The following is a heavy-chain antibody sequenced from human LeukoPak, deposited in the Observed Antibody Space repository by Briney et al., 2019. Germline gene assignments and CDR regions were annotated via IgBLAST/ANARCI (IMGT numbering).Heavy chain of an antibody. CDR2: IKQDGSEK. V-gene: IGHV3-7*01. CDR3: ARRGGILTGSPYFDY. D-gene: IGHD3-9*01. J-gene: IGHJ4*02. Sequence: GESLKISCAASGFTFSSYSMSWVRQAPGKGLEWVATIKQDGSEKYYVDSVKGRFTISRDNAKNSLYLQMNSLRAEDTAVYYCARRGGILTGSPYFDYWGQGTLVTVSS. CDR1: GFTFSSYS.